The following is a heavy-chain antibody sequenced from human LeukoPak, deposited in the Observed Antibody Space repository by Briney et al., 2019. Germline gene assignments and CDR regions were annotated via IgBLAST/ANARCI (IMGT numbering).Heavy chain of an antibody. D-gene: IGHD5-18*01. CDR3: ARDLSGVTGYTYGRGIDY. CDR1: GFTFSSYW. J-gene: IGHJ4*02. Sequence: VGSLRLSCAASGFTFSSYWMSWVRQAPGKGLEWVANIKKNGSEKYYVDSVKGRFTISRDNAKNSLYLQMNSLRAEDTAVYYCARDLSGVTGYTYGRGIDYWGQGTLVTVSS. V-gene: IGHV3-7*01. CDR2: IKKNGSEK.